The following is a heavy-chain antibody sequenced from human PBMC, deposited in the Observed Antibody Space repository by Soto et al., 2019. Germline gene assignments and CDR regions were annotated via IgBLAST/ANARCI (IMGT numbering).Heavy chain of an antibody. Sequence: ALVKVSCKASGYTFTGYYMHWVRQAPGQGLEWMGWINPNSGGTNYAQKFQGWVTMTRDTSISTAYMELSRLRSDDTAVYYCARDRYDVAVAGTVGYYYYGMDVWGQGTTVTVSS. CDR2: INPNSGGT. J-gene: IGHJ6*02. V-gene: IGHV1-2*04. CDR1: GYTFTGYY. D-gene: IGHD6-19*01. CDR3: ARDRYDVAVAGTVGYYYYGMDV.